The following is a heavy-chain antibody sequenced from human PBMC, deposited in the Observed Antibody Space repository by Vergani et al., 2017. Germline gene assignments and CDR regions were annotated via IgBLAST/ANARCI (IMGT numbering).Heavy chain of an antibody. Sequence: EVQLLQSGGGVVQPGSSLRLSCAASGFTFTDYGMHWVRQAPGKGLEWVAFIRNKAYGGTTEYAASVKGRFTISRDDSKRLAYLQLSGLKTEDTAVYFCSRGRGYSFGYSDYWGQGTLVTVSS. CDR1: GFTFTDYG. CDR2: IRNKAYGGTT. D-gene: IGHD5-18*01. V-gene: IGHV3-49*04. CDR3: SRGRGYSFGYSDY. J-gene: IGHJ4*02.